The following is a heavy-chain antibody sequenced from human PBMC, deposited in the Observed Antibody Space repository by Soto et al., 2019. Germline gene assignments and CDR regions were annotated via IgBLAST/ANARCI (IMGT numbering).Heavy chain of an antibody. CDR2: IYYSGST. CDR3: ARQLLWFGELLPYYFDY. Sequence: QVQLQESGPGLVKPSQTLSLTCTVSGGSISSGGYYWSWIRQHPGKGLEWIGYIYYSGSTYYNPSLKSRVTISVDTSKNQFSLKLSSVTAADTAVYYCARQLLWFGELLPYYFDYWGQGTLVTVSS. CDR1: GGSISSGGYY. D-gene: IGHD3-10*01. V-gene: IGHV4-31*03. J-gene: IGHJ4*02.